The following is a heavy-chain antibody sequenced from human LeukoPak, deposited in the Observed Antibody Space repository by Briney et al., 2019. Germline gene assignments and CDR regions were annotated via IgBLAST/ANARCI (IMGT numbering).Heavy chain of an antibody. Sequence: ASVKVSCKASGYTFSTHGISWVRQAPGQGLEWMGWISDNNGNTHYAQKIQGRVTMTTDTSTSTAYMELRSLGSDDTAVYYCARLYDFRSGYYPHFDYWGQGTLVTVSS. V-gene: IGHV1-18*01. J-gene: IGHJ4*02. D-gene: IGHD3-3*01. CDR2: ISDNNGNT. CDR1: GYTFSTHG. CDR3: ARLYDFRSGYYPHFDY.